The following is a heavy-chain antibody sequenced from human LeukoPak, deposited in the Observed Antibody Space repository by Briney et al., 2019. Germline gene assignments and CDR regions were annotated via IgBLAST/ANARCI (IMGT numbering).Heavy chain of an antibody. D-gene: IGHD6-6*01. J-gene: IGHJ4*02. CDR1: GFTFSSYA. V-gene: IGHV3-30*04. CDR3: ARADGIYSSSPDY. CDR2: ISYDGSNK. Sequence: PGGSLRLSCAASGFTFSSYAMHWVRQAPGKGLEWVAVISYDGSNKYYADSVKGRFTISRDNSKNTLYLQMNSLRAEDTAVYYCARADGIYSSSPDYWGQGTLVTVSS.